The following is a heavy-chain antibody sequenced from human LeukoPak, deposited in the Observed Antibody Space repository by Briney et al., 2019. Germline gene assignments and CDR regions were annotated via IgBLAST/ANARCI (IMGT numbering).Heavy chain of an antibody. CDR2: VSGSGIGT. D-gene: IGHD3-10*01. J-gene: IGHJ6*02. CDR1: GFAFSTYS. Sequence: GGSLRLSCAASGFAFSTYSMNWVRQAPGKGLEWVSTVSGSGIGTFYADSVRGRFTISRDNSKNTLYLQMNSLRAEDTAIYYCARGPAASGDDFYGMDVWGQGTTATASS. CDR3: ARGPAASGDDFYGMDV. V-gene: IGHV3-23*01.